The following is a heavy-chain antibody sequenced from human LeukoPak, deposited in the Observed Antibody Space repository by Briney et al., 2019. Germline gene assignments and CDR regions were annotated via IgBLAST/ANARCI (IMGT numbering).Heavy chain of an antibody. J-gene: IGHJ4*02. CDR2: TYYRSKWYN. V-gene: IGHV6-1*01. D-gene: IGHD2-8*02. CDR1: GDSVSSKNAA. Sequence: SQTLSLTCAISGDSVSSKNAAWNWIRQSPSRGLEWLGRTYYRSKWYNDYAVSEKSRITINPDTSKNQFSLHLNSVTPEDAAVYYCARSTGWLNGNWGKGTLVTVSS. CDR3: ARSTGWLNGN.